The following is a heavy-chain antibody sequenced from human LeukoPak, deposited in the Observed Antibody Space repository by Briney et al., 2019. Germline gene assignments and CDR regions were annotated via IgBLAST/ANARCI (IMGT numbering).Heavy chain of an antibody. CDR1: GFTVSSSY. J-gene: IGHJ4*02. CDR3: ARGRPAHYFDS. D-gene: IGHD6-6*01. Sequence: GGSLRLSCAASGFTVSSSYLTWVRQAPGKGLEWLSVIYSGGYTYYADSVKGRFFISRDISENMVYLQMNSLSVEDTAVYFCARGRPAHYFDSWGPGTLVTVS. V-gene: IGHV3-66*01. CDR2: IYSGGYT.